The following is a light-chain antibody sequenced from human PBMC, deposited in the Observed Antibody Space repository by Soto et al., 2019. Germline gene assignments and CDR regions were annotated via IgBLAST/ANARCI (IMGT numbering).Light chain of an antibody. V-gene: IGKV1-33*01. J-gene: IGKJ5*01. CDR3: QQYENLPT. CDR2: DAS. Sequence: DIQMTQSPSSLSASVGDRDTITCQASQNINNYLNWYQQKPGRAPKILIYDASNLEAGVPSRFRGSGSGTDFTFTISRLQPEDIATYYCQQYENLPTFGQGTRLEIK. CDR1: QNINNY.